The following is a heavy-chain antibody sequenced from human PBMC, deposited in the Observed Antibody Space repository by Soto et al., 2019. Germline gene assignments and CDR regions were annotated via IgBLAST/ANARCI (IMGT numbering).Heavy chain of an antibody. CDR2: VIPMFPKA. CDR3: ARCHSDSSGPGYLDS. V-gene: IGHV1-69*06. J-gene: IGHJ4*02. CDR1: GGTFISDA. Sequence: QVRLVQSEAEVKKAGSSVKVSCKASGGTFISDAVTWVRQAPGQGLEWMGGVIPMFPKANYAQKFQGRATITADNSTSTVYIELHSLKSEDTALYYCARCHSDSSGPGYLDSWGQGTLVTVTS. D-gene: IGHD3-22*01.